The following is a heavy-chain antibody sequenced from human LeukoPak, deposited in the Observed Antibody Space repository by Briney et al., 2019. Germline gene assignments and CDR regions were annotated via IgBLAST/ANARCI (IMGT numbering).Heavy chain of an antibody. CDR1: SGYIRSY. CDR3: ARAPNPDFFDD. Sequence: SETLSLTCTVSSGYIRSYCSWIRQPPGKGLEWIGYIYYSGSTNYNPSLKSRVTISVDTSRNQFSLKLNSVTAADTAVYFCARAPNPDFFDDWGQGTLVTVSS. J-gene: IGHJ4*02. V-gene: IGHV4-59*01. D-gene: IGHD2-8*01. CDR2: IYYSGST.